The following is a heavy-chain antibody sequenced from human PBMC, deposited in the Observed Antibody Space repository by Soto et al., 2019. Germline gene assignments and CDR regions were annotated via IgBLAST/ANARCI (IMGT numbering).Heavy chain of an antibody. CDR2: ISGSGGST. J-gene: IGHJ5*02. D-gene: IGHD3-10*01. Sequence: GGSLRLSCAASGFTFSSYAMSWVRQAPGKGLEWVSAISGSGGSTYYADSVKGRFTISRDNSKNTLYLQMNSLRAEDTAVYYCAKSPGYYGSGKGEYNWFDPWGQGTLVTVSS. V-gene: IGHV3-23*01. CDR1: GFTFSSYA. CDR3: AKSPGYYGSGKGEYNWFDP.